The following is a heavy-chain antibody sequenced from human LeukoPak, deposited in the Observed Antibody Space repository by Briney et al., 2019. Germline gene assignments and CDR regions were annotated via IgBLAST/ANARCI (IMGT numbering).Heavy chain of an antibody. D-gene: IGHD3-3*01. J-gene: IGHJ6*02. V-gene: IGHV1-69*13. CDR2: IIPIFGTA. CDR1: GGTFSSYA. CDR3: ARGGGDFWSGYYPHYYYGLDV. Sequence: GASVKVSCKASGGTFSSYAISWVRQAPGQGLEWMGGIIPIFGTANYAQKFQGRVTITADESTSTAYMELRSLRSDDSAVCYCARGGGDFWSGYYPHYYYGLDVWGQGTTVTVSS.